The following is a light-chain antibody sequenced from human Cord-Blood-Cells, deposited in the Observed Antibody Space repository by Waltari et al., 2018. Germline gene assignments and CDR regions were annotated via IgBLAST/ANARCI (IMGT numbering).Light chain of an antibody. CDR3: QQYYSTPYT. V-gene: IGKV4-1*01. J-gene: IGKJ2*01. CDR2: WAS. CDR1: QSVLYSSNNKNY. Sequence: DIVMTRSPDSLAVSLGERAPITCKSSQSVLYSSNNKNYLAWYQQKPGQPPKLLIYWASTRESGVPDRFSGSGSGTDFTLTISSLQAEDVAVYYCQQYYSTPYTFGQGTKLEIK.